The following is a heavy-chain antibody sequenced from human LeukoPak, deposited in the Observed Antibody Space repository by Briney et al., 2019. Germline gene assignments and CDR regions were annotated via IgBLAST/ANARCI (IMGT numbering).Heavy chain of an antibody. V-gene: IGHV3-30*03. Sequence: GGSLRLSCAASGFTFSSYGMHWVRQAPGKGLEWVAVISYDGSNKYYADSVKGRFTISRDNSKNTLYLQMNSLRAEDTAVYYCARDPALAYGGYFDYWGQGTLVTVSS. CDR3: ARDPALAYGGYFDY. J-gene: IGHJ4*02. CDR2: ISYDGSNK. CDR1: GFTFSSYG. D-gene: IGHD2-2*01.